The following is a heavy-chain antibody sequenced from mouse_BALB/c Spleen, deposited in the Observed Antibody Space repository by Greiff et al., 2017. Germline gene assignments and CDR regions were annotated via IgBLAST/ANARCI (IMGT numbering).Heavy chain of an antibody. J-gene: IGHJ3*01. Sequence: EVKLVESGPGLVKPSQSLSLTCSVTGYSITSGYYWHWIRQFPGNKLEWMGYISYDGSNNYNPSLKNRISITRDTSKNQFFLKLNSVTTEDTATYYCARKDYYYGSSLFAYWGQGTLVTVSA. D-gene: IGHD1-1*01. CDR2: ISYDGSN. V-gene: IGHV3-6*02. CDR1: GYSITSGYY. CDR3: ARKDYYYGSSLFAY.